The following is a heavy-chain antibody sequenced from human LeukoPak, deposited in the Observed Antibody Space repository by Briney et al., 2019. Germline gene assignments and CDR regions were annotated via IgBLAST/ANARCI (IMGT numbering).Heavy chain of an antibody. CDR3: ARAKGYYYDSNGYHPPNDY. V-gene: IGHV1-46*01. CDR1: GYTFTSYY. Sequence: GASVKVSCKASGYTFTSYYMHWVRQAPGQGLEWMGIINPSGGSTSYAQKFQGRVTMTRDTSTSTVYMELSSLRSEDTAVYYCARAKGYYYDSNGYHPPNDYWGQGTLVTVSS. J-gene: IGHJ4*02. CDR2: INPSGGST. D-gene: IGHD3-22*01.